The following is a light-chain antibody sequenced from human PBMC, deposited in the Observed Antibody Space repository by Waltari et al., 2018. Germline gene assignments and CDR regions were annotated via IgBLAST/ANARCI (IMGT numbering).Light chain of an antibody. CDR3: SSQSSDNVVL. CDR1: SSDVGGYNS. J-gene: IGLJ2*01. V-gene: IGLV2-14*03. Sequence: QSALTQPASVSGSPGQSITISCTGTSSDVGGYNSVSWYQDHPGQAPKVIIYDVSDRPAGLSERCSGSKSGNTASLTISGLQAEDEADYYGSSQSSDNVVLFGGGTKLTVL. CDR2: DVS.